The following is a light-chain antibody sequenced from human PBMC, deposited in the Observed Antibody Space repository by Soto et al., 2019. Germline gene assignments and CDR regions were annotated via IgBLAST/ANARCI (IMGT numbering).Light chain of an antibody. Sequence: EIVLTQSPGTLFLSPGEGATLSCRASQSVSSSYLAWYQQKPGQAPRLLIYGASSRATGIPDRFSGSGSGTDFTLTISRLEPEDFAVYYCQQYANSPLTFGPGTKVDIK. CDR2: GAS. CDR3: QQYANSPLT. V-gene: IGKV3-20*01. CDR1: QSVSSSY. J-gene: IGKJ3*01.